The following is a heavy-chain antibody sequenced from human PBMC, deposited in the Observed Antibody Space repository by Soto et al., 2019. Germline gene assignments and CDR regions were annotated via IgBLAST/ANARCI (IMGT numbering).Heavy chain of an antibody. CDR2: IKQDGSEK. V-gene: IGHV3-7*01. D-gene: IGHD3-3*01. CDR3: ARNNRRVVIKGYYYYMDV. J-gene: IGHJ6*03. Sequence: PGGSLRLSCAASGFTFSSYWMSWVRQAPGKGLEWVANIKQDGSEKYYVDSVKGRFTISRDNAKNSLYLQMNSLRAEDTAVYYCARNNRRVVIKGYYYYMDVWGKGTTVTVSS. CDR1: GFTFSSYW.